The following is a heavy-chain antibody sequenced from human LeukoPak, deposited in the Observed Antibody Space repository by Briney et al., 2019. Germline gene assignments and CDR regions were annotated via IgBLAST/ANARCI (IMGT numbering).Heavy chain of an antibody. D-gene: IGHD5-12*01. CDR3: ARGATVATYYAMDV. J-gene: IGHJ6*02. Sequence: SETLSLTCIVSDDSMRSSSHYWGWIRQPPGKGLEWIGSIYYSGSAYYKLSLKSRITISADRSKSQFSLRLSSVTASDTAVYFCARGATVATYYAMDVWGQGTMVTVSS. CDR1: DDSMRSSSHY. CDR2: IYYSGSA. V-gene: IGHV4-39*01.